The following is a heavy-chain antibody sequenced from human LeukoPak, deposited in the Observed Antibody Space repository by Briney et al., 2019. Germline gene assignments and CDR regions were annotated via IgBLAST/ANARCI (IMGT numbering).Heavy chain of an antibody. D-gene: IGHD6-13*01. CDR3: ARGSSWLDY. Sequence: PSETLSLTCTVSGGSISSYYWSWIRQPPGKGLEWMGYIDNSGSTNYNPSLKSRVTIPVDTSKNQFSLKLSSVTAADTAVYYCARGSSWLDYWGQGTLVTVSS. CDR2: IDNSGST. CDR1: GGSISSYY. V-gene: IGHV4-59*01. J-gene: IGHJ4*02.